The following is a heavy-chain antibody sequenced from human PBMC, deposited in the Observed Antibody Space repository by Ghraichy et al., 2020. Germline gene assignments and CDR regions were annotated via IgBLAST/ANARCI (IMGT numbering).Heavy chain of an antibody. CDR2: IYGNDDK. D-gene: IGHD2-21*02. V-gene: IGHV2-5*01. J-gene: IGHJ4*02. CDR3: AYQVTQGPHDY. CDR1: GFSLSTSGVG. Sequence: SGPTLVKPTQTLTLTCTFSGFSLSTSGVGVAWIRQPPGKALEWLALIYGNDDKYYSPSLKSRLTITKDTSKNQAVLTMTNIDPVDTATYFCAYQVTQGPHDYWGQGTLVTVSS.